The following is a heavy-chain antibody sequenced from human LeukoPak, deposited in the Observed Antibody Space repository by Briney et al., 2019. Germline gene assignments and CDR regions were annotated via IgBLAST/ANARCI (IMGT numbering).Heavy chain of an antibody. J-gene: IGHJ5*02. CDR2: IYYSGST. D-gene: IGHD4-11*01. Sequence: PSETLSLTCTVSGGPISSYYWSWIRQPPGKGLEWIGYIYYSGSTNYNPSLKSRVTISVDTSKNQFSLKLSSVTAADTAVYYCARTTVTTVWFDPWGQGTLVTVSS. CDR1: GGPISSYY. V-gene: IGHV4-59*01. CDR3: ARTTVTTVWFDP.